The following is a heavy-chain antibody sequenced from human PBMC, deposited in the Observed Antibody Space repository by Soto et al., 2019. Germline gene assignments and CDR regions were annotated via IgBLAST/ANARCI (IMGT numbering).Heavy chain of an antibody. CDR3: ARGPSFDY. CDR2: IGYDGSNK. J-gene: IGHJ4*02. V-gene: IGHV3-33*01. Sequence: QVQLVESGGGVVQPGRSLRLSCAASGFTFSTYDMHWVRQAPGKGLEWVAVIGYDGSNKYYADSVKGRFTISRDNSKNTLYLQMNSLRAEDTAVYYCARGPSFDYWGQGTLVTVSS. CDR1: GFTFSTYD.